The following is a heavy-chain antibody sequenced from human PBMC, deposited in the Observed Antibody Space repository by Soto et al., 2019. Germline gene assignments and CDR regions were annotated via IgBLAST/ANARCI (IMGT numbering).Heavy chain of an antibody. V-gene: IGHV3-23*01. D-gene: IGHD2-21*01. CDR2: VSGSGGTT. Sequence: GWSLRLSCAASGFTFISHAMSWVRQAPGKGLEWVSSVSGSGGTTQYADSVKGRFTISRDNSKNTLYLQMNSLRAEDTALYYCVKGEDVIVVIVYDYWGQGTPVTVSS. CDR3: VKGEDVIVVIVYDY. J-gene: IGHJ4*02. CDR1: GFTFISHA.